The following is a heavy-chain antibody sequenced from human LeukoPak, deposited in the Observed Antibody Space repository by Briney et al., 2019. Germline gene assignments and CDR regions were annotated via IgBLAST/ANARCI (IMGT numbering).Heavy chain of an antibody. V-gene: IGHV3-23*01. CDR2: ISDSAGFT. J-gene: IGHJ6*02. CDR3: AKECTNYYDNGMDV. CDR1: GFTFSSYA. Sequence: PGGSLRLSCAVSGFTFSSYAMSWVRQAPGKGLEWVSTISDSAGFTYHADSGRGRFTISRDNSKNTLYLQMNSLRAEDTAVYYCAKECTNYYDNGMDVWGQGTTVTVSS.